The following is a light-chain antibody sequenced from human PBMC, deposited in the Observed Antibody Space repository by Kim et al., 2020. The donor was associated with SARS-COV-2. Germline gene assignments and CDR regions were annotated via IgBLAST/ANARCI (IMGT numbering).Light chain of an antibody. CDR2: QDY. CDR3: QAWDSTTVI. Sequence: SVSPGQTVSITCSGDRLGNKYACWYQQRPGQSPVLVIYQDYKRPSGIPGRFSGSNSGNTATLTISGTHALDEADYYCQAWDSTTVIFGGGTQLTVL. J-gene: IGLJ2*01. V-gene: IGLV3-1*01. CDR1: RLGNKY.